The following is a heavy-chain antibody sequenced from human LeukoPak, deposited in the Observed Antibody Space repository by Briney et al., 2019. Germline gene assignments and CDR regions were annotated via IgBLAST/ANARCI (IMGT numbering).Heavy chain of an antibody. CDR1: GYTLTELS. CDR3: AAVVLYSGYYFDY. CDR2: FDPEDGAT. Sequence: ASVKVSCKVSGYTLTELSMHWVRQAPGKGLEWMGGFDPEDGATIYAQKFQGRVTMTEDTSTDTAYMELSSLRSEDTAVYYCAAVVLYSGYYFDYWGQGTLVTVSS. J-gene: IGHJ4*02. V-gene: IGHV1-24*01. D-gene: IGHD5-12*01.